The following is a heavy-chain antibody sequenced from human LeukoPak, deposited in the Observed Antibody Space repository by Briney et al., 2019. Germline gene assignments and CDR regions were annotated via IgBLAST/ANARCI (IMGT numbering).Heavy chain of an antibody. J-gene: IGHJ4*02. Sequence: GGSLRLSCATSGFTFSRYWMSWARQAPGKGLEWVANIKQDGSEKYYVDSVKGRFTISRDNAKNSLYLQMNSLRAEDTAVYYCARWARSGMSTNFDYWGQGTLVTVSS. V-gene: IGHV3-7*01. CDR3: ARWARSGMSTNFDY. CDR1: GFTFSRYW. CDR2: IKQDGSEK. D-gene: IGHD3-10*01.